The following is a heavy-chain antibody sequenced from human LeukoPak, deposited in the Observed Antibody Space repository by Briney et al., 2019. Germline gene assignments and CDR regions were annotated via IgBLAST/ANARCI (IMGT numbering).Heavy chain of an antibody. V-gene: IGHV3-53*01. CDR1: GFTVSSDY. D-gene: IGHD2-15*01. J-gene: IGHJ4*02. CDR3: ARGTPTVSAGHY. CDR2: IYTDGRT. Sequence: PGRSLRLSCAASGFTVSSDYMSWVRQAPGKGLEWVSVIYTDGRTFFADFVKGRFTISRDTSKNMLYLQMNSLRVEDTAVHYCARGTPTVSAGHYWGQGTLVTVSS.